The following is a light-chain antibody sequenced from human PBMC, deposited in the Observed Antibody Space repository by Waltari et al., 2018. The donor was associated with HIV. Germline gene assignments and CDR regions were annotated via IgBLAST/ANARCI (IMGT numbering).Light chain of an antibody. Sequence: EIVMTQSPATLSVTPGERATLSCRASQSVGTNLGWYQKKPGQAPRLLIYGASTRAPGIPANFSGSGSGTEFSLTIGSLQPEDLAVYYCQRYNGWPRTFGQGTKVEIK. V-gene: IGKV3-15*01. CDR2: GAS. CDR3: QRYNGWPRT. J-gene: IGKJ1*01. CDR1: QSVGTN.